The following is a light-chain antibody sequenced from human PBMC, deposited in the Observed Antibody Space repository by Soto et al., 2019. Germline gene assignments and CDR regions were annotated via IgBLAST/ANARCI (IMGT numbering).Light chain of an antibody. CDR1: SSDVGIYNY. CDR3: SSSAGSNKAV. CDR2: EVS. V-gene: IGLV2-8*01. J-gene: IGLJ2*01. Sequence: QSVLTQPPSASGSPGQSVTISCTGTSSDVGIYNYVSWYQQHPGKAPKLMIYEVSKRPSGVPDRFSGSKSGNTASLTVSGLQAEDEADYYCSSSAGSNKAVFGGGTKLTV.